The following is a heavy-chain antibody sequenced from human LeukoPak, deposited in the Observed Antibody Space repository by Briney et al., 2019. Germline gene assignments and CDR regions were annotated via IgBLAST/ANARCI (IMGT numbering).Heavy chain of an antibody. CDR2: ISYDGSNK. CDR1: GFTFSSYG. J-gene: IGHJ4*02. V-gene: IGHV3-30*18. D-gene: IGHD6-13*01. CDR3: ANAPRSSSWYRGFS. Sequence: GGSLRLSCAASGFTFSSYGMHWVRQAPGKGLEWVAVISYDGSNKYYADSVKGRFTISRDNSKTTLYLRMNSPRAEDTAVYYCANAPRSSSWYRGFSCGQGTLVTFSS.